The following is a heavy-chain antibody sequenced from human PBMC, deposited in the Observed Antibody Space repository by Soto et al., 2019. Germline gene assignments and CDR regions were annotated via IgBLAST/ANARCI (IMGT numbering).Heavy chain of an antibody. Sequence: QVQLVQSGAEVKKPGSSVKVSCKVSGGTFSSHAINWLRQAPGQGLEWMGVIIPITETPNNAEKFQDRVTITADKSTTTVYMELSSLTFDDTAVYFCARGNKGPGHYGPGSQGWYGPWGQGTLVTVSS. CDR3: ARGNKGPGHYGPGSQGWYGP. V-gene: IGHV1-69*06. D-gene: IGHD3-10*01. CDR2: IIPITETP. J-gene: IGHJ5*02. CDR1: GGTFSSHA.